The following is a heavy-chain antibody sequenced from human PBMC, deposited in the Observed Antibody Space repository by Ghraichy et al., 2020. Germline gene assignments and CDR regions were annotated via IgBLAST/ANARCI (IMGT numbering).Heavy chain of an antibody. CDR2: ISGSGGST. CDR1: GFTFSSYA. V-gene: IGHV3-23*01. D-gene: IGHD1-26*01. J-gene: IGHJ6*02. CDR3: AKYSGSYRADYYYYYGMDV. Sequence: GGSLRLSCAASGFTFSSYAMSWVRQAPGKGLEWVSAISGSGGSTYYADSVKGRFTISRDNSKNTLYLQMNSLRAEDTAVYYCAKYSGSYRADYYYYYGMDVWGQGTTVTVSS.